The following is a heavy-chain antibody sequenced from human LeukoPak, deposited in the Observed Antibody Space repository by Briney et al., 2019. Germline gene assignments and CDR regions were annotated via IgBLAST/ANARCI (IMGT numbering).Heavy chain of an antibody. CDR2: ISYDGSNK. CDR3: AKDNWVIAGFDP. D-gene: IGHD6-13*01. CDR1: GFTFSSYA. V-gene: IGHV3-30-3*01. Sequence: GGSLRLSCAASGFTFSSYAMHWVRQAPGKGLEWVAVISYDGSNKYYADSVKGRFTISRDNSKNTLYLQMNSLRAEDTAVYYCAKDNWVIAGFDPWGQGTLVTVSS. J-gene: IGHJ5*02.